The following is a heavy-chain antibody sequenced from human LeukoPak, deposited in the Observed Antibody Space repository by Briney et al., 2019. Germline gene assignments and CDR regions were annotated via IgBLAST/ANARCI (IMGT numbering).Heavy chain of an antibody. Sequence: PSGTLSLTCGVSGGSISGTNWWSWVRQPPGQGLEWIGEISLAGQTNYNPSLNGRVTVSLDKSSNQLSLHLTSVTAADTATYFCSRESGPFCPFGYWGQGTLVIVSS. CDR3: SRESGPFCPFGY. D-gene: IGHD1-26*01. V-gene: IGHV4-4*02. CDR2: ISLAGQT. CDR1: GGSISGTNW. J-gene: IGHJ4*02.